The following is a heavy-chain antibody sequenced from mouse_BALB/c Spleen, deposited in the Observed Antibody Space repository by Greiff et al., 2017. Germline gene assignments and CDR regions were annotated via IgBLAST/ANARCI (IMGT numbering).Heavy chain of an antibody. Sequence: EVHLVESGGGLVQPGGSRKLSCAASGFTFSSFGMHWVRQAPEKGLEWVAYISSGSSTIYYADTVKGRFTISRDNPKNTLFLQMTSLRSEDTAMYYCARWDYGNAYWGQGTLVTVSA. CDR3: ARWDYGNAY. CDR1: GFTFSSFG. D-gene: IGHD1-1*01. V-gene: IGHV5-17*02. CDR2: ISSGSSTI. J-gene: IGHJ3*01.